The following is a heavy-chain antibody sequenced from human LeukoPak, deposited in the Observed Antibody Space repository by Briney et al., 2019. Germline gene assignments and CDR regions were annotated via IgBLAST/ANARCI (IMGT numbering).Heavy chain of an antibody. CDR3: AXDRNPWWFGF. V-gene: IGHV3-53*01. CDR1: GVTVSTSF. CDR2: VNSGGST. J-gene: IGHJ4*02. Sequence: GGSLRLSCAASGVTVSTSFMTWLRQAPGKGLEWVSFVNSGGSTYYADSVKGRFIISRDNSKNTVYLQMNSLRAEDTAMYYCAXDRNPWWFGFWGQGTLVTVSS. D-gene: IGHD3-10*01.